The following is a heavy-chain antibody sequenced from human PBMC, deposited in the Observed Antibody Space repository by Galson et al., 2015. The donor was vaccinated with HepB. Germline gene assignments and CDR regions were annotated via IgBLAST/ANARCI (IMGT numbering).Heavy chain of an antibody. CDR1: GFTFSSYA. CDR2: ISYDGSNK. Sequence: SLRLSCAASGFTFSSYAMHWVRQAPGKGLEWVAVISYDGSNKYYADSVKGRFTISRDNSKNTLYLQMNSLRAEDTAVYYCARDPSSSGFSRGYFDYWGQGTLVTVSS. CDR3: ARDPSSSGFSRGYFDY. D-gene: IGHD6-19*01. V-gene: IGHV3-30*04. J-gene: IGHJ4*02.